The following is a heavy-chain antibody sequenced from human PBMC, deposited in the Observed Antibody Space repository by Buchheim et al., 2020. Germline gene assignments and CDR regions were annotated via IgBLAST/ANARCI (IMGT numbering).Heavy chain of an antibody. CDR1: GGSFSGYY. Sequence: QVQLQQWGAGLLKPSEPLSLTCAVYGGSFSGYYWSWICQPPGKGLEWIGEINHSGSTNYNPSLKSRVTISVDTSKNQFSLELSSVTAADTAVYYCARWLQSWAYFDYWGQGTL. D-gene: IGHD5-24*01. V-gene: IGHV4-34*01. CDR3: ARWLQSWAYFDY. CDR2: INHSGST. J-gene: IGHJ4*02.